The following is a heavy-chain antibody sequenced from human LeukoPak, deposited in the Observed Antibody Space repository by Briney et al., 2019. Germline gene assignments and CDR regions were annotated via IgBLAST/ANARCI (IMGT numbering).Heavy chain of an antibody. CDR1: GFTFSSYG. CDR3: ARAYYYGSGRVFDY. Sequence: GRSLRLSCAASGFTFSSYGMHWVRQAPGKGLEWVAVIWYDGSSKYYADSVKGRFTISRDNSKNTLYLQMNSLRAEDTAVYYCARAYYYGSGRVFDYWGQGTLVTVSS. V-gene: IGHV3-33*01. D-gene: IGHD3-10*01. CDR2: IWYDGSSK. J-gene: IGHJ4*02.